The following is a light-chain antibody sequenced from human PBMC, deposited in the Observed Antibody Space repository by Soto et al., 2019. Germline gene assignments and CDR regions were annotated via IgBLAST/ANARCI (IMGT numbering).Light chain of an antibody. J-gene: IGKJ2*01. CDR3: QQSHSTPKT. V-gene: IGKV1-39*01. Sequence: DIPMTQSPSSLSTSVGDRVTITCRASQSISIYLNWYQQKIGKAPKLLIYAASTLQSGAPSRFSGSGSGTDFTLTISSLQPEDFATYYCQQSHSTPKTFGQGTKLEIK. CDR2: AAS. CDR1: QSISIY.